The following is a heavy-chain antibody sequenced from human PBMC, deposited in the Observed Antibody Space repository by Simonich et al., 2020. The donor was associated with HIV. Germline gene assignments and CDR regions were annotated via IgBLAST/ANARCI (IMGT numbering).Heavy chain of an antibody. CDR1: GFTFSSYG. D-gene: IGHD1-26*01. Sequence: VQLVESGGGVVQPGRSLRLSCAASGFTFSSYGMHWVRQAPVKGLEWVSSISSSSSYIYYADSVKGRFTISRDNAKNSLYLQMNSLRAEDTAVYYCARDFDDSGSYADAFDIWGQGTMVTVSS. CDR2: ISSSSSYI. CDR3: ARDFDDSGSYADAFDI. J-gene: IGHJ3*02. V-gene: IGHV3-21*01.